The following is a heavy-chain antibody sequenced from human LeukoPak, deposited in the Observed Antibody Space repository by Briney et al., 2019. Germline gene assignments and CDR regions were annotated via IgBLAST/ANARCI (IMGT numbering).Heavy chain of an antibody. Sequence: ASVKVSCKPSGYSFNSHHVHWVRQAPGQGLEWMGIINPSGGSTSYAQKFQGRVTMTRDTSTSTVYMELSSLRSEDTAVYYCARDDYYDSSGYYDYWGQGTLVTVSS. CDR3: ARDDYYDSSGYYDY. D-gene: IGHD3-22*01. V-gene: IGHV1-46*02. CDR1: GYSFNSHH. CDR2: INPSGGST. J-gene: IGHJ4*02.